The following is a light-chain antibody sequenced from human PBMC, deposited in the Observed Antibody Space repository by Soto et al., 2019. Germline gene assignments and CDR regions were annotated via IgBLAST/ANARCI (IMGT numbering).Light chain of an antibody. J-gene: IGLJ1*01. CDR2: EVS. V-gene: IGLV2-14*01. CDR1: SSDVGGYNY. CDR3: SSYTSSSTLV. Sequence: QSALTQPASVSGSPGQSITISCTGTSSDVGGYNYVSWYQQHPGKAPKLMIYEVSNRPSGVSNRFSGSKSGNTASLTISGLQAEGEADYYCSSYTSSSTLVFGTGTKVTVL.